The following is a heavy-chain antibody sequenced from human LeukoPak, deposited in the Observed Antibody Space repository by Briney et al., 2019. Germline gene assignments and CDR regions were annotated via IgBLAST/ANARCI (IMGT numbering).Heavy chain of an antibody. CDR3: ARLPGGVYYYYYMDV. D-gene: IGHD3-10*01. Sequence: PSETLSLTCTVSVGSISSSSYYWGWIRQPPGKGLEWIGSIYYSGSTYYNPSLKSRVTISVDTSKNQFSLKLSSVTAADTAVYYCARLPGGVYYYYYMDVWGKGTPVTVSS. J-gene: IGHJ6*03. V-gene: IGHV4-39*01. CDR1: VGSISSSSYY. CDR2: IYYSGST.